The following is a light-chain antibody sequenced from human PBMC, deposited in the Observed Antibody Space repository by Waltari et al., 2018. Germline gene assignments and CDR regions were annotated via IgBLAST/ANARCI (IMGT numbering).Light chain of an antibody. J-gene: IGLJ1*01. V-gene: IGLV2-8*01. CDR3: TSYAGINNLV. CDR2: EVN. Sequence: QSALTQPPSASGSPGQSVTISCTGTSNDVAGYNYVSWYQQYPGKVPKLLIYEVNKRPAAVPDRFSVSKSGNTASLTVSGLQAEDEATYYCTSYAGINNLVFGTGTKVTVL. CDR1: SNDVAGYNY.